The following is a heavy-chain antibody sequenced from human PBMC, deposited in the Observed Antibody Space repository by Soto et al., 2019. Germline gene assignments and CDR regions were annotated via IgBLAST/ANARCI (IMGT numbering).Heavy chain of an antibody. D-gene: IGHD3-9*01. CDR3: AHKGPEDWPLDY. Sequence: QITLKESGPTLVRPTQTLTLTCAFSGFSLSTSGVGVGWIRRPPGKALEWLAVIYWDDSKHYSPSLRSRLTITKDTSKNQVVLTMTDMAPMDTGTYYCAHKGPEDWPLDYWGQGTLVTVSS. CDR2: IYWDDSK. CDR1: GFSLSTSGVG. J-gene: IGHJ4*02. V-gene: IGHV2-5*02.